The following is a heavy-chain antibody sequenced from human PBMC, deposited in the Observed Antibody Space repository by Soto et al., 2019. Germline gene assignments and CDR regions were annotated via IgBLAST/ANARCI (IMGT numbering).Heavy chain of an antibody. V-gene: IGHV3-23*01. CDR3: ARDGWFSALRIPFGLDV. J-gene: IGHJ6*02. Sequence: PGGSLRLSCAASGFTFSSYAMSWVRQAPGKGLEWVSAISGSGGSTYYADSVKGRFTISRDNSKNTLYLQMNSLRAEDTALYYCARDGWFSALRIPFGLDVWGQGTTVTVSS. CDR1: GFTFSSYA. CDR2: ISGSGGST. D-gene: IGHD3-3*01.